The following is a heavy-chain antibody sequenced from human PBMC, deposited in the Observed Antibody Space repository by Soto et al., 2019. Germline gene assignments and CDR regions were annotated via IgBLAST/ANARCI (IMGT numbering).Heavy chain of an antibody. J-gene: IGHJ4*02. Sequence: PSETLSLTCTVSGGSISSYYWSWIRQPPGKGLEWIGYIYYSGSTNYNPSLKSRVTISVDTSKNQFSLKLSSVTAADTAVYYCARQSEYYDSSGYYDFDYWGQGTLVTVSS. CDR3: ARQSEYYDSSGYYDFDY. D-gene: IGHD3-22*01. CDR1: GGSISSYY. V-gene: IGHV4-59*08. CDR2: IYYSGST.